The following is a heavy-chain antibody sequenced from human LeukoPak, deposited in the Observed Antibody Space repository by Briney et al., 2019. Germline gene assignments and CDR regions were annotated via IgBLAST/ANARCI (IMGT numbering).Heavy chain of an antibody. V-gene: IGHV3-30*04. D-gene: IGHD1-26*01. CDR3: ARDYYRDGYYFDY. CDR2: ISYDGSNK. CDR1: GFTFSSYA. J-gene: IGHJ4*02. Sequence: PGRSLRLSCAASGFTFSSYAMHWVRQAPGKGLEWVAVISYDGSNKYYADSVKGRFTISRDNSKNTLYLQMNSLRAEDTAVYCCARDYYRDGYYFDYWGQGTLVTVSS.